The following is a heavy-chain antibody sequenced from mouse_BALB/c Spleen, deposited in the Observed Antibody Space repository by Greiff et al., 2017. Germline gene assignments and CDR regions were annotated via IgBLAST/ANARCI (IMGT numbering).Heavy chain of an antibody. Sequence: EVQRVESGGGLVQPGGSRKLSCAASGFTFSSFGMHWVRQAPEKGLEWVAYISSGSSTIYYADTVKGRFTISRDNPKNTLFLQMTSLRSEDTAMYYCARDYYGSSYLFDYWGQGTTLTVSS. J-gene: IGHJ2*01. V-gene: IGHV5-17*02. D-gene: IGHD1-1*01. CDR2: ISSGSSTI. CDR1: GFTFSSFG. CDR3: ARDYYGSSYLFDY.